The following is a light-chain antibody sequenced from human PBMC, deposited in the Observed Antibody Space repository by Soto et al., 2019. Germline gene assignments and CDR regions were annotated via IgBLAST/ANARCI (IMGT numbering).Light chain of an antibody. CDR2: DVS. J-gene: IGLJ2*01. CDR3: CSYTSSSTLV. Sequence: QSALTQPASVSGSPGQPITISCTGTSSDVGGYNYVSWYQQHPGKAPKLMIYDVSSRPSGVSNRFSGSKSGNTAALTISGLQAEDEADYYCCSYTSSSTLVFGGGTKVTVL. V-gene: IGLV2-14*03. CDR1: SSDVGGYNY.